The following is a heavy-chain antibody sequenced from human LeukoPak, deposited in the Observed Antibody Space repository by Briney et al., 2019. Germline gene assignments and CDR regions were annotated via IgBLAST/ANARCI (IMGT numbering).Heavy chain of an antibody. CDR2: ISAYNGNT. CDR3: ARDVMATTTMGDY. Sequence: ASVTVSCTASGYTCTSYGISWVRQAPGQGLEWMGWISAYNGNTNYAQKLQGRVTMTTDTSTSTAYMELRSLRSDDTAVYYCARDVMATTTMGDYWGQGTLVTVSS. CDR1: GYTCTSYG. J-gene: IGHJ4*02. V-gene: IGHV1-18*01. D-gene: IGHD5-24*01.